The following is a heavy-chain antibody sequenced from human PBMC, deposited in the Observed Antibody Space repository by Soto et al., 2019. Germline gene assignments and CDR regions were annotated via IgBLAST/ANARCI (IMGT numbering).Heavy chain of an antibody. CDR3: AREVTMIVVVITPLRYGMDV. J-gene: IGHJ6*02. Sequence: PGGSLRLSCAASGFTFSSYWMHWVRQAPGKGLVWVSRINSDGSSTSYADSVKGRFTISRDNAKNTLYLQMNSLRAEDTAVYYCAREVTMIVVVITPLRYGMDVWGQGTTVTVSS. CDR1: GFTFSSYW. V-gene: IGHV3-74*01. CDR2: INSDGSST. D-gene: IGHD3-22*01.